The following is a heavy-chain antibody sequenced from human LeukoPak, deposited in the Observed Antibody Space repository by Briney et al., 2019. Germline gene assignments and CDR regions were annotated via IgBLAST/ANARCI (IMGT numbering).Heavy chain of an antibody. CDR1: GGTFSSYA. CDR2: IIPIFGTA. J-gene: IGHJ4*02. V-gene: IGHV1-69*05. CDR3: ARDPGAGTLDY. D-gene: IGHD6-19*01. Sequence: SVKVSYKASGGTFSSYAISWVRQAPGQGLEWMGRIIPIFGTANYAQKFQGRVTITTDESTSTAYMELSSLRSEDTAVYYCARDPGAGTLDYWGQGTLVTVSS.